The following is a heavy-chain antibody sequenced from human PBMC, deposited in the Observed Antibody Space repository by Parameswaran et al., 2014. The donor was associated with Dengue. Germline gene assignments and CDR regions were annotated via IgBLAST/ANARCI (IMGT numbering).Heavy chain of an antibody. CDR2: ISSDGDRA. Sequence: WIRQPPGKGLEYVSGISSDGDRAHYADSVKGRITISRDNSKNTLYLQMSSLRAEDTAVYYCVRDGGTYYFDYWGQGTLVTVSS. D-gene: IGHD3-16*01. J-gene: IGHJ4*02. V-gene: IGHV3-64D*06. CDR3: VRDGGTYYFDY.